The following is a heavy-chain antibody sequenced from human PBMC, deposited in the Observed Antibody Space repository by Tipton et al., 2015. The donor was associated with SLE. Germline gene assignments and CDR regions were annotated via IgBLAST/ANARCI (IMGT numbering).Heavy chain of an antibody. J-gene: IGHJ3*02. CDR1: GFTFSSYW. D-gene: IGHD5-12*01. CDR2: IKQDGSEK. CDR3: ARVGGYGASYDAFDI. Sequence: SLRLSCAASGFTFSSYWMTRVRQGLGKGLEWVANIKQDGSEKYYVDSVKGRFTISRDNAKNSLYLQMNSLRAEDTAVYYCARVGGYGASYDAFDIWGQGTMVTVSS. V-gene: IGHV3-7*03.